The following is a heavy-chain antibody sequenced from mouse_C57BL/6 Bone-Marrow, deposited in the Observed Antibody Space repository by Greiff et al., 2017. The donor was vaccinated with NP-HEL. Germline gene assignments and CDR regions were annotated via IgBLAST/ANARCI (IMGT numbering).Heavy chain of an antibody. V-gene: IGHV1-72*01. CDR1: GYTFTSNL. Sequence: VQLQQSGAELVKPGASVKLSCKASGYTFTSNLMHWVKQRPGRGHEWIGRIDPNSGGTKNNENVKSKATLTVDKPSSTAYMQLNSLTSEYSAVYSYARYYYGRSSFYYWDKGTTLTVSS. CDR3: ARYYYGRSSFYY. CDR2: IDPNSGGT. D-gene: IGHD1-1*01. J-gene: IGHJ2*01.